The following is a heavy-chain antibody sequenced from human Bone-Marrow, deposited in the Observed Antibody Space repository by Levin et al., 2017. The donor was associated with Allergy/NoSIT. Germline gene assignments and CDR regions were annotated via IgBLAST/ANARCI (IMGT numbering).Heavy chain of an antibody. Sequence: LSLTCAASGFPFNTYWMSWVRQAPGKGLECVASIKQDGTEKYYVGSVRGRFTISRDNAKNSLYLHMNSLRADDTAVYFCATEGVEKWLPSAYWGQGTQVTVSS. CDR2: IKQDGTEK. V-gene: IGHV3-7*03. CDR3: ATEGVEKWLPSAY. D-gene: IGHD3-22*01. CDR1: GFPFNTYW. J-gene: IGHJ4*02.